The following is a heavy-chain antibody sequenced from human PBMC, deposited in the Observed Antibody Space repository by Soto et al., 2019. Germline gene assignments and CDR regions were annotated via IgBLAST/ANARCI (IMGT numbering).Heavy chain of an antibody. J-gene: IGHJ5*02. Sequence: SQTLSLTCAISGDSVYSNTAAWNWIRSSPSRGLEWLGRTYYRSNWRHDYAVSVKSRITVNPDTSKNHFSLQLNSVTPDDTAVYFCAMRLPGSGLHLWGQATLVTLSS. CDR3: AMRLPGSGLHL. V-gene: IGHV6-1*01. CDR1: GDSVYSNTAA. D-gene: IGHD2-15*01. CDR2: TYYRSNWRH.